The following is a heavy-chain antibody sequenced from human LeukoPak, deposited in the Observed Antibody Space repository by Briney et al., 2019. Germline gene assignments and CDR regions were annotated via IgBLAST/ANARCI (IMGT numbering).Heavy chain of an antibody. CDR2: TSSAGTNN. CDR3: AKSRAPDTTLLFDY. Sequence: GGSLRLSCAASGFTFNTYAMHWIRQAPGKGLEWVTVTSSAGTNNYYADSVKGRFTISRDNSKNTLYLQMSSLRAEDTAIYYCAKSRAPDTTLLFDYWGQGTLVTVSS. D-gene: IGHD1-1*01. CDR1: GFTFNTYA. J-gene: IGHJ4*02. V-gene: IGHV3-30-3*02.